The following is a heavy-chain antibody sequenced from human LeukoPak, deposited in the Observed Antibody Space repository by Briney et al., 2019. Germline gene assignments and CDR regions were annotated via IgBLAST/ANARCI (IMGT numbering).Heavy chain of an antibody. CDR3: AKAGYASPHDY. D-gene: IGHD2-2*03. CDR2: IRGTPGGGTA. J-gene: IGHJ4*02. Sequence: GGSLRLSCAASGFTFSNYAMTWVRQAPGKGLEWVSTIRGTPGGGTAYYADSVQGRFTSSRDNSKNTLYLQMNSLRAEDMATYYCAKAGYASPHDYWGQGTLVTVSS. V-gene: IGHV3-23*01. CDR1: GFTFSNYA.